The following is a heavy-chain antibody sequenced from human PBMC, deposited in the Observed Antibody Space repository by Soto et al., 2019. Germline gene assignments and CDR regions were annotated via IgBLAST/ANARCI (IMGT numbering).Heavy chain of an antibody. D-gene: IGHD3-10*01. CDR3: ARVAPMVRGVVYYSYGVDV. CDR2: INHSGRT. V-gene: IGHV4-34*01. Sequence: SSETLSLTCDVYGGSLSGYYWSWVRQPPGKGLEWIGEINHSGRTNYNPSLKSRVTISLDTPKNQFSLKLTSVTAADTAVYYCARVAPMVRGVVYYSYGVDVWGQGTTVTVSS. J-gene: IGHJ6*01. CDR1: GGSLSGYY.